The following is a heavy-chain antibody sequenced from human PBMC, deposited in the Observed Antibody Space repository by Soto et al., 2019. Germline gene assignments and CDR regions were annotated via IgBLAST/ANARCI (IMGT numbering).Heavy chain of an antibody. CDR2: IYYTGST. Sequence: PSETLSLTCTVSGGSISSYYWSWIRQPPGKGLEWIGYIYYTGSTNYNPSLKSRVTISVDTSKNQFSLSLTSVTAEDTAVYYCAKELFTVTTGYLFDPWGQGTLVTVSS. CDR3: AKELFTVTTGYLFDP. J-gene: IGHJ5*02. CDR1: GGSISSYY. D-gene: IGHD4-4*01. V-gene: IGHV4-59*12.